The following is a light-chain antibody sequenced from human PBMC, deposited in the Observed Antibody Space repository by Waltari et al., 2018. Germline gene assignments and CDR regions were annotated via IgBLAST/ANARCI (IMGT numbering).Light chain of an antibody. V-gene: IGKV4-1*01. J-gene: IGKJ1*01. Sequence: IVMTQSPDSLAVSLGERATIHCKSSQSVFYSSNNKNYLAWYQQKPGQPPKLLIYWASTRESGVPDRFSGSGSGTDFTLTISSLQAEDVAVYYCQQYLSTPPTFGQGTKVEIK. CDR3: QQYLSTPPT. CDR1: QSVFYSSNNKNY. CDR2: WAS.